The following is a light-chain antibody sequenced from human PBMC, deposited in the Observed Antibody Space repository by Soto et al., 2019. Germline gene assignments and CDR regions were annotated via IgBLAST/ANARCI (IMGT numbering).Light chain of an antibody. J-gene: IGKJ1*01. CDR3: QQYNKWPPT. V-gene: IGKV3-11*01. CDR1: QSVSTY. Sequence: EIVLTQSPATLSLAAGERATLSCRTIQSVSTYLAWYQQKPGQAPRLLIYDASNRATGIPARFSGSGSGTEFTLTISSMQSEDFAVSYCQQYNKWPPTFGQGTKVDIK. CDR2: DAS.